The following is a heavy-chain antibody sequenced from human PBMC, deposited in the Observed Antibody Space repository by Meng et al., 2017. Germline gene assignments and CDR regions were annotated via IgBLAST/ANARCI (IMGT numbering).Heavy chain of an antibody. V-gene: IGHV2-5*02. CDR1: WFSLSTSGGG. CDR3: AHRQDSSYDY. D-gene: IGHD2-2*01. CDR2: IYWDDDK. J-gene: IGHJ4*02. Sequence: ILTQSGPQLGNRTQPLTMTCTSSWFSLSTSGGGVGWIRQPPGKALEWLALIYWDDDKRYSPSLKSRLTITKDTSKNQVVLTMTNMDPVDTATYYCAHRQDSSYDYWDQGTLVTVSS.